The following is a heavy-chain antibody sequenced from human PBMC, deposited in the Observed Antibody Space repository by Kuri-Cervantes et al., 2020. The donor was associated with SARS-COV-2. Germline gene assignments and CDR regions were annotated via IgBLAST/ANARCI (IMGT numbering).Heavy chain of an antibody. CDR2: ITSRDTI. J-gene: IGHJ6*03. Sequence: GESLKISCEASGFTFSLYEMNWVRQAPGKGLEWVSYITSRDTIYYADSVKGRFTISRDNAKNSLYLQMNSLRAEDTAVYYCARDKYEFATYTYYMDVWGKGTTVTVSS. D-gene: IGHD3-3*01. CDR1: GFTFSLYE. CDR3: ARDKYEFATYTYYMDV. V-gene: IGHV3-48*03.